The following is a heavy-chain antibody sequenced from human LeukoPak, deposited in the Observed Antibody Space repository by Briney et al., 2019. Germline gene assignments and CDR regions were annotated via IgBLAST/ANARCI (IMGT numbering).Heavy chain of an antibody. CDR1: GFTFSSYG. D-gene: IGHD4-17*01. V-gene: IGHV3-30*18. Sequence: GGSLRLSCAASGFTFSSYGTHWVRQSPGKGLEWVAVISYDGSNKYYADSVKGRFTLSRNNSKNTLYLQMNSLRAEDTAVYCCANEVGDYGDYGWVYWGQGTLVTVSS. CDR3: ANEVGDYGDYGWVY. CDR2: ISYDGSNK. J-gene: IGHJ4*02.